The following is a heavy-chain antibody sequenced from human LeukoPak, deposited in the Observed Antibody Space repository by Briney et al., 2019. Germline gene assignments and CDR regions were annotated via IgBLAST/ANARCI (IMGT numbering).Heavy chain of an antibody. CDR2: IGGSTTTI. J-gene: IGHJ4*02. Sequence: PGGSLRLSCAASGFTFGSTGMNWVRQAPGKGLEYISYIGGSTTTIYYADSVKGRFTVSRDNARNSLYLQMNSLRPEDTAVYYCVSSGTYFAYWGQGTLVTVSS. CDR3: VSSGTYFAY. D-gene: IGHD1-26*01. CDR1: GFTFGSTG. V-gene: IGHV3-48*04.